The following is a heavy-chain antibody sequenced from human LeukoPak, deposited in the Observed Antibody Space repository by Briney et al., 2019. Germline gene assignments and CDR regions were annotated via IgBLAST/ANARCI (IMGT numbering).Heavy chain of an antibody. CDR2: INHSGST. CDR1: GGSFSGYY. V-gene: IGHV4-34*01. D-gene: IGHD2-15*01. Sequence: SETLSLTCAVYGGSFSGYYWSWIRQPPGKGLEWIGEINHSGSTNYNPSLKSRVTISVDTSKNQFSLKLSSVTAADTAVYYCARASPCSGGSCYSKDFDYWGQGTLVTVSS. J-gene: IGHJ4*02. CDR3: ARASPCSGGSCYSKDFDY.